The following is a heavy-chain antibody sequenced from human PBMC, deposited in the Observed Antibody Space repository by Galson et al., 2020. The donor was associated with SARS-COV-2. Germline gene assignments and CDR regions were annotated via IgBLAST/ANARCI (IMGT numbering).Heavy chain of an antibody. Sequence: GGSLRLSCAASAFTFSNYNMNWVRQAPGKGLEWVACISSSISHIYYADSVKGRFTISRDNAKNSLDLQMNSLSAEDTAVYYCASDPLVGAAGSDAFDIWGQGTRVTVSS. CDR3: ASDPLVGAAGSDAFDI. CDR1: AFTFSNYN. J-gene: IGHJ3*02. V-gene: IGHV3-21*01. D-gene: IGHD1-26*01. CDR2: ISSSISHI.